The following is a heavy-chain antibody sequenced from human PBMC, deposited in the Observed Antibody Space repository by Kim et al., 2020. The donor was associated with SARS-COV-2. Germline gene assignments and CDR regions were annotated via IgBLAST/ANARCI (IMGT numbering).Heavy chain of an antibody. Sequence: SETLSLTCTVSGVSVSSCGYYWGWMRQSPGKGLEWIGSVYNSGATYYTPSLRSRVTMSLDTSKNQFSLNLSSVTAADTAVYYAFYYDSSGYYYEDYWGQGTLVTVSS. CDR1: GVSVSSCGYY. D-gene: IGHD3-22*01. J-gene: IGHJ4*02. CDR3: FYYDSSGYYYEDY. V-gene: IGHV4-39*07. CDR2: VYNSGAT.